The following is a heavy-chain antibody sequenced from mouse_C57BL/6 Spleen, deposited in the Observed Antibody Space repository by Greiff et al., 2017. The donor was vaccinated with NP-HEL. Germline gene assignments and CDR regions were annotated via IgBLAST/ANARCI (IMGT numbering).Heavy chain of an antibody. D-gene: IGHD1-1*01. V-gene: IGHV10-3*01. J-gene: IGHJ4*01. CDR2: IRSKSSNYAT. CDR3: VRDQGVGSSAHYYAMDY. Sequence: EVQLVESGGGLVQPKGSLKLSCAASGFTFNTYAMHWVRQAPGKGLEWVARIRSKSSNYATYYADSVKDRFTISRDDSQSMLYLQMNNLKTEDTAMYYCVRDQGVGSSAHYYAMDYWGQGTSVTVSS. CDR1: GFTFNTYA.